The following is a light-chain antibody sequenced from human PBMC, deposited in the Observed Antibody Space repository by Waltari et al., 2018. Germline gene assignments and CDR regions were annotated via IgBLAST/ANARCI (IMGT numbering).Light chain of an antibody. CDR2: DVS. CDR1: SSDVGDYNY. CDR3: CSYADRYTWV. V-gene: IGLV2-11*01. J-gene: IGLJ3*02. Sequence: QSALTQPRSVSGSPGQSVTISCTGTSSDVGDYNYVSWYQQHPGKAPKLMIYDVSKRPSGVPDRFSGSKAVNTACLTISGLQAEDDAAYYCCSYADRYTWVFGGGTKLTVL.